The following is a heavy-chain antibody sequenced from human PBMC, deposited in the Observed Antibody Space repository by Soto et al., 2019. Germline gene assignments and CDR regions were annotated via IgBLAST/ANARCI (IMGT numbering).Heavy chain of an antibody. J-gene: IGHJ6*02. Sequence: QVQLVESGGGVVQPGRSLRLSCTASGFTFSGYAMHWVRRAPGKGLEWVAVISYDGRNELFADSVKGRFTISRDNSKNTLYLQMNSLRPEDTAVYYCARVVWFGELLHEYYYAMDVWGQGTTVTVSS. CDR2: ISYDGRNE. CDR3: ARVVWFGELLHEYYYAMDV. V-gene: IGHV3-30*04. CDR1: GFTFSGYA. D-gene: IGHD3-10*01.